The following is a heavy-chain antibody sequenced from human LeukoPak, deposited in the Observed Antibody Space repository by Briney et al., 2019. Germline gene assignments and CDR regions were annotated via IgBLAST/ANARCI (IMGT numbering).Heavy chain of an antibody. CDR2: ISWNSGSI. J-gene: IGHJ3*02. D-gene: IGHD3-10*01. CDR3: AKEGSRHAFDI. CDR1: GFTFDDYA. Sequence: PGRSLRHSCAASGFTFDDYAMHWVRQAPGKGLEWVSGISWNSGSIGYADSVKGRFTISRDNAKNSLYLQMNSLRAEDMALYYCAKEGSRHAFDIWGQGTMVTVSS. V-gene: IGHV3-9*03.